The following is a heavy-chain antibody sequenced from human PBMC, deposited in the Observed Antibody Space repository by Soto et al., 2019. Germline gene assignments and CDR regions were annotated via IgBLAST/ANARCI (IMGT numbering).Heavy chain of an antibody. D-gene: IGHD3-22*01. J-gene: IGHJ4*02. Sequence: ASVKVSCKASGGTFSSYAISWVRQAPGQGLEWMGGIIPIFGTANYAQKFQGRVTITADESTSTAYMELSSLRSEDTAVYYCARGKDDSSGYYDSFDYWGQGTLVTVSS. V-gene: IGHV1-69*13. CDR1: GGTFSSYA. CDR2: IIPIFGTA. CDR3: ARGKDDSSGYYDSFDY.